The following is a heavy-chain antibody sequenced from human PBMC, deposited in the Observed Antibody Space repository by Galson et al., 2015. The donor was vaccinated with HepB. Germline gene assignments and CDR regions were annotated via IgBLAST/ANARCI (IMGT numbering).Heavy chain of an antibody. D-gene: IGHD6-13*01. Sequence: SVKVSCKASGYTFTGYYMHWVRQAPGQGLEWMGWINPNSGGTNYAQKFQGRVTMTRDTSISTAYMELSRLRSDDTAVYYCARTEIAAAVPPYWGQGTLVTVSS. CDR2: INPNSGGT. CDR1: GYTFTGYY. V-gene: IGHV1-2*02. CDR3: ARTEIAAAVPPY. J-gene: IGHJ4*02.